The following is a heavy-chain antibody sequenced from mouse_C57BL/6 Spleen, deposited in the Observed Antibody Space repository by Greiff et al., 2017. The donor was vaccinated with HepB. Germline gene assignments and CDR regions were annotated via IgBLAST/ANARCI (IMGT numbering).Heavy chain of an antibody. CDR3: ARYLSYYYAMDY. CDR2: IHPNSGST. V-gene: IGHV1-64*01. D-gene: IGHD5-1*01. CDR1: GYTFTSYW. Sequence: QVQLKQPGAELVKPGASVKLSCKASGYTFTSYWMHWVKQRPGQGLEWIGMIHPNSGSTNYNEKFKSKATLTVDKSSSTAYMQLSSLTSEDSAVYYCARYLSYYYAMDYWGQGTSVTVSS. J-gene: IGHJ4*01.